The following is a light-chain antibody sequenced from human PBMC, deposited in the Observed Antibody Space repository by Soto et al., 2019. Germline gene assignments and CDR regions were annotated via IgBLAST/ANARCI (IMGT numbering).Light chain of an antibody. CDR1: SSNIGAGYD. J-gene: IGLJ2*01. CDR2: GNN. CDR3: QSYDSSLRGLV. Sequence: QSVLTQPPSVSAAPGQRVTISCTGSSSNIGAGYDVHWYQQLPGTAPKLLMYGNNIRPSGVPDRFSDSKSGTSASLAITGLQAEDEAAYFCQSYDSSLRGLVFGGGTKLTVL. V-gene: IGLV1-40*01.